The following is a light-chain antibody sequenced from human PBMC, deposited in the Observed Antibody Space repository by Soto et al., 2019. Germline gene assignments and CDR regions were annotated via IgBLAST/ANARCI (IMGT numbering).Light chain of an antibody. J-gene: IGKJ2*01. V-gene: IGKV3-20*01. Sequence: EIVLTQSPGTLSLSPGERAALSCRASQSVSSSYLAWYQQKPGQAPRLLIYGASSRATGIPDRFSGSGSGTDFSLTISRLEPEDFAVYYCQQYGTSPVTFGQGTKLEIK. CDR2: GAS. CDR3: QQYGTSPVT. CDR1: QSVSSSY.